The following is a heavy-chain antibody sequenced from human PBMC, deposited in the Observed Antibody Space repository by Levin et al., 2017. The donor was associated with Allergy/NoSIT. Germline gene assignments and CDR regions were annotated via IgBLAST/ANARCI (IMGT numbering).Heavy chain of an antibody. D-gene: IGHD3-22*01. J-gene: IGHJ4*02. CDR3: ARANFYYDSSDYYFPVDY. CDR2: IYHSGST. V-gene: IGHV4-59*01. Sequence: PSETLSLTCTVPGGSISNYYWSWIRQPPGKGLEWIGYIYHSGSTNYNPSLKSRVTISLDTSKNQFSLKLSSVTAADTAVYYCARANFYYDSSDYYFPVDYWGQGTLVSVSS. CDR1: GGSISNYY.